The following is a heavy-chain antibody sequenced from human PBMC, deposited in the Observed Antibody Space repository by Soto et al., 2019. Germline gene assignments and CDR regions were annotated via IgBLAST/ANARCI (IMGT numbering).Heavy chain of an antibody. V-gene: IGHV4-31*03. J-gene: IGHJ6*02. CDR1: GGSISSGGYY. Sequence: SETLSLTCTVSGGSISSGGYYWSWIRQHPGKGLEWIGYIYYSGSTYYNPSLKSRVTISVDASKNQFSLKLSSVTAADTAVYYCARVSGTAMVYGMDVWGQGTTATVSS. CDR3: ARVSGTAMVYGMDV. CDR2: IYYSGST. D-gene: IGHD5-18*01.